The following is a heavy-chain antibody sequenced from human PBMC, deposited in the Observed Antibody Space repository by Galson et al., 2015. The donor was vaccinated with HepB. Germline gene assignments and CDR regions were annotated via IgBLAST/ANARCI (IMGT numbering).Heavy chain of an antibody. CDR2: IKEDGSEK. V-gene: IGHV3-7*01. D-gene: IGHD5-12*01. CDR3: ARVVVATTTEADY. CDR1: GFTFSTYW. Sequence: SLRLSCAASGFTFSTYWMNWVRQAPGKGLEWVANIKEDGSEKYYVDSVKGRFTVSRDNAKSSLYLQMNSLRVEDTAVYYCARVVVATTTEADYWGQGTTVTVSS. J-gene: IGHJ4*03.